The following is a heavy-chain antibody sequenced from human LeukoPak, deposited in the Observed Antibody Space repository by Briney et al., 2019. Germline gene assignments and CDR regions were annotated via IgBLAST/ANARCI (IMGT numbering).Heavy chain of an antibody. CDR1: GFTFSSAW. D-gene: IGHD1-26*01. V-gene: IGHV3-74*03. J-gene: IGHJ4*02. CDR2: ITDDATT. CDR3: VRDRVGPDY. Sequence: GGSLRLSCAASGFTFSSAWMHWVRQAPGTGLVWVSRITDDATTTYADSVRGRFPISRDNAKNILYLQMNSLRAEDTAVYYCVRDRVGPDYWGQGTLVTVSS.